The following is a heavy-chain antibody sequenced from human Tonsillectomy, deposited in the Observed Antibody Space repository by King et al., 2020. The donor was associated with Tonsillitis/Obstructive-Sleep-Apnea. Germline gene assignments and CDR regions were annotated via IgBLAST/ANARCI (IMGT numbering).Heavy chain of an antibody. CDR2: ISSSSSTI. CDR1: GFTFSGYS. V-gene: IGHV3-48*02. CDR3: ARGSMITFGGVNFDY. J-gene: IGHJ4*02. D-gene: IGHD3-16*01. Sequence: VQLVDAGGGLVQPGGSLRLSCAASGFTFSGYSMNWVRQAPGKGLEWVSYISSSSSTIYYADSVKGRFTISRDNAKNSLYLQMNSLRDEDTAVYYCARGSMITFGGVNFDYWGQGTLVTVSS.